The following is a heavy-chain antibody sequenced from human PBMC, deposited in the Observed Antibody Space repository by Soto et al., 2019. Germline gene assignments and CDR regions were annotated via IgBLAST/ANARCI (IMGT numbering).Heavy chain of an antibody. CDR2: IYYSGST. CDR1: GGSISSGGYY. D-gene: IGHD3-22*01. J-gene: IGHJ4*02. CDR3: AKDLDGFYDSSGYPLDY. Sequence: PSETLSLTCTVSGGSISSGGYYWSWIRQHPGKGLEWIGYIYYSGSTYYNPSLKSRVTISVDTSKNQFSLKLSSVTAADTAVYYCAKDLDGFYDSSGYPLDYWGQGTLVTVSS. V-gene: IGHV4-31*03.